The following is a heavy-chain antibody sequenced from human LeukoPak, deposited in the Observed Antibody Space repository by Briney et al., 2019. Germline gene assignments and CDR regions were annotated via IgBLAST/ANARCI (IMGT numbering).Heavy chain of an antibody. CDR3: AREADITMVRGNFDY. J-gene: IGHJ4*02. CDR2: IIPIFGTA. V-gene: IGHV1-69*13. D-gene: IGHD3-10*01. CDR1: GGTFSSYA. Sequence: ASVKVSCKASGGTFSSYAISWVRQAPGQGLEWMGGIIPIFGTANYAQKFQGRVTITADESTSTAYMELSSLRSEDTAVYYCAREADITMVRGNFDYWGQGTLVTVSS.